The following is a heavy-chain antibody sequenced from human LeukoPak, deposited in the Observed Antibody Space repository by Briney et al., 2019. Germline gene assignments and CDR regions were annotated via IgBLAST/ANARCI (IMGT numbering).Heavy chain of an antibody. V-gene: IGHV4-4*02. D-gene: IGHD4-17*01. CDR3: ATNIDYGTFQH. J-gene: IGHJ1*01. CDR2: IYHSAST. CDR1: RGSTSSSNW. Sequence: PSRTLCLTCAVSRGSTSSSNWWSWVRQPPGKGLEWIGEIYHSASTNYHPSLKSRDTISVDKSKNQFSLKLSSVTAADTAVYYCATNIDYGTFQHWGQGTLVTVSS.